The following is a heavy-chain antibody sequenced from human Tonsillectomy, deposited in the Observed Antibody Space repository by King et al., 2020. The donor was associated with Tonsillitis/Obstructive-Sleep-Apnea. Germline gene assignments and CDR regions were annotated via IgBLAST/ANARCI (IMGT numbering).Heavy chain of an antibody. J-gene: IGHJ6*02. CDR2: IFSNDEK. D-gene: IGHD5-24*01. Sequence: VTLKESGPVLVKPTETLTLTCTVSGFSLSNARMGVSWIRQPPGKALEWLAHIFSNDEKSYSTSLKSRLTISKDTSKSQVVLTMTNMDPVDTATYYCARIPGMASYYYYYYGMDVWGQGTTVTVSS. CDR1: GFSLSNARMG. CDR3: ARIPGMASYYYYYYGMDV. V-gene: IGHV2-26*01.